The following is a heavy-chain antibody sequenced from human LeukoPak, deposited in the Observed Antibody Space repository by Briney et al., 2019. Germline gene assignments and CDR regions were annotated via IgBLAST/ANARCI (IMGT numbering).Heavy chain of an antibody. CDR3: AKDRYKLELDY. D-gene: IGHD1-7*01. Sequence: GGSLRLSCTASGFTFRSSSFNWVRQAPGKGLEWVSAISGSGGSTYYADSVKGRFTISRDNSKNTLYLQMNSLRAEDTAVYYCAKDRYKLELDYWGQGTLVTVSS. CDR2: ISGSGGST. J-gene: IGHJ4*02. CDR1: GFTFRSSS. V-gene: IGHV3-23*01.